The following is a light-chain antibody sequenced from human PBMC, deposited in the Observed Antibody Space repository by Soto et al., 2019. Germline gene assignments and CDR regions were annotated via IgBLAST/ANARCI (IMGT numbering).Light chain of an antibody. V-gene: IGLV3-21*04. CDR1: NSERKS. CDR2: FDS. Sequence: SYELTQPPSVSVAPGQTAKITCGGDNSERKSVHWIQQKPGQAPLLVIYFDSERPAGIPGRFSGSNSGNTATLTISRGEAGDDADYYCQLWDGGDDQAVFGGGTQLTVL. CDR3: QLWDGGDDQAV. J-gene: IGLJ7*01.